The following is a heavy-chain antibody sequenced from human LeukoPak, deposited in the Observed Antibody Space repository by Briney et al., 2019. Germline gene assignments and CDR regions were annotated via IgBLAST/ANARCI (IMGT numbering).Heavy chain of an antibody. Sequence: PGWSLRLSCAASGFSFSRHEMNWVRQAPGKGLEWLSYISSSGTTIYYADSVEGRFTISRDNAKNSLYLQMNSLRAEDTAVYYCARDGVLDWHYVFDYWGQGTLVTVSS. J-gene: IGHJ4*02. CDR3: ARDGVLDWHYVFDY. V-gene: IGHV3-48*03. D-gene: IGHD3-10*02. CDR2: ISSSGTTI. CDR1: GFSFSRHE.